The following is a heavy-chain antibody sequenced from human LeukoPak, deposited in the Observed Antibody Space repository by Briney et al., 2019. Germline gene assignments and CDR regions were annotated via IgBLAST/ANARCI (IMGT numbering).Heavy chain of an antibody. CDR3: ATGTKWELRFHY. Sequence: ASVKVSCKVSGYTLTEISMHWVRQAPGKGLQWMGGFDPEDGETIYAQKFQGRVTMTEDTSRDTAYMELSSLRSEDTAVYYCATGTKWELRFHYWGQGTLVTVSS. V-gene: IGHV1-24*01. CDR2: FDPEDGET. D-gene: IGHD1-26*01. J-gene: IGHJ4*02. CDR1: GYTLTEIS.